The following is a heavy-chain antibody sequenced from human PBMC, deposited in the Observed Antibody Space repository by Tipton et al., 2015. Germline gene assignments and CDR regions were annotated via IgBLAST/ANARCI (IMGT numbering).Heavy chain of an antibody. CDR1: GGSISSSSYY. V-gene: IGHV4-39*01. Sequence: TLSLTCTVSGGSISSSSYYWAWIRQPPGKGLEWIGSLYFSGSTYYNPSLKSRVTISIDRFKNQFSLKLSSVTAADTAVHYCASPSLPHDRGGYYFQSWGQGSLVTVSS. CDR3: ASPSLPHDRGGYYFQS. CDR2: LYFSGST. D-gene: IGHD3-22*01. J-gene: IGHJ4*02.